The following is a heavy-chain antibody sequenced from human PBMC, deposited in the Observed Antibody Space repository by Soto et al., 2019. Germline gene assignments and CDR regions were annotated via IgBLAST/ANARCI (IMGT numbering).Heavy chain of an antibody. V-gene: IGHV4-4*07. CDR2: IFSSGST. CDR1: GGSINTFY. CDR3: ARSFWSGTPFVY. D-gene: IGHD3-3*01. J-gene: IGHJ4*02. Sequence: SETLSLTCTVSGGSINTFYWSWVRQPAGKGLEWIGRIFSSGSTSFNPSLESRVAISVDTSKNHFSLKLTSVTAADAAVYYCARSFWSGTPFVYWGQPTLAT.